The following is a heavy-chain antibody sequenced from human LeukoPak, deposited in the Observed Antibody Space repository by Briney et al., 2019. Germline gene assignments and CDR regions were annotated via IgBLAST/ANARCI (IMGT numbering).Heavy chain of an antibody. J-gene: IGHJ4*02. CDR3: ARVAYCGGDCYSPPYYFDY. V-gene: IGHV4-59*06. D-gene: IGHD2-21*02. CDR1: GGSISSYY. CDR2: IYYSGST. Sequence: SETLSLTCTVSGGSISSYYWSWIRQHPGKGLEWIGYIYYSGSTYYNPSLKSRVTISVDTSKNQFSLKLSSVTAADTAVYYCARVAYCGGDCYSPPYYFDYWGQGTLVTVSS.